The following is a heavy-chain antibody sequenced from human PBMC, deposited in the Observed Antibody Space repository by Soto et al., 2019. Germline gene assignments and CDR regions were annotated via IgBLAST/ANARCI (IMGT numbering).Heavy chain of an antibody. Sequence: EVQLVESGGGLVQPGGSLRLSCAASGFPVSNTYMSWVRQAPGKGLEWVSGIYSGDNTYYADSVTDKFTISRDNSKNTLHLQRNSLRAEEMAVYYWVRPFYGDYTMTKTSDNWGQGTLVTVSS. CDR2: IYSGDNT. J-gene: IGHJ4*02. D-gene: IGHD4-17*01. CDR3: VRPFYGDYTMTKTSDN. CDR1: GFPVSNTY. V-gene: IGHV3-66*04.